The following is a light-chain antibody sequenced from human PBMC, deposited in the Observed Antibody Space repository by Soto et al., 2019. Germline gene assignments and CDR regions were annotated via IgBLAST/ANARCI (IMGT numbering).Light chain of an antibody. J-gene: IGKJ1*01. V-gene: IGKV3-20*01. CDR3: QQYGSSPWT. Sequence: SPGTLSFSPGDSAPLSRRASQSTTYLAWYQQKPGQAPRLLIYGSSTRAPGTPDRFSASGSGTDFTLTISRLEPEDFAVYYCQQYGSSPWTFGQGTKV. CDR2: GSS. CDR1: QSTTY.